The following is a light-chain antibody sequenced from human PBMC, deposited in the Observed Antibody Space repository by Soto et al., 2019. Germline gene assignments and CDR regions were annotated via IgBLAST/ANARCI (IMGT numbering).Light chain of an antibody. CDR1: QSVTRNY. CDR2: GAS. CDR3: HQYSNSLST. Sequence: ESVLTQSPGTLSLSPGERATLSGRASQSVTRNYLAWYQQKRGQAPRLRSYGASTRATGIPDRVSGSGSGTDFTLTISRLEPEDFAVYYCHQYSNSLSTFGRGTKVEIK. J-gene: IGKJ1*01. V-gene: IGKV3-20*01.